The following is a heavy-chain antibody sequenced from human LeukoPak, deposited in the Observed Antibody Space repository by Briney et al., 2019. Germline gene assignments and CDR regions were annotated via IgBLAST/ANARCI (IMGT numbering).Heavy chain of an antibody. Sequence: PSETLSLTCTVPGGSISSYYWSWVRQPPEKELEWIGYNYNSGSTNYNPSLKSRVTISVDTSKNQFSLKLSSVNAADTAVYYCARAGSGYSFDSWGQGTLVTVSS. V-gene: IGHV4-59*01. CDR3: ARAGSGYSFDS. D-gene: IGHD3-3*01. CDR2: NYNSGST. J-gene: IGHJ4*02. CDR1: GGSISSYY.